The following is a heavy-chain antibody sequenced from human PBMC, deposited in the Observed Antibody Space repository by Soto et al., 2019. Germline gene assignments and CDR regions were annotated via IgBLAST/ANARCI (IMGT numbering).Heavy chain of an antibody. V-gene: IGHV3-23*01. D-gene: IGHD4-17*01. CDR2: ISGSGDKT. Sequence: GGSLRLACAASGFIFSTYPMVWGRQAPGKRLEAVSSISGSGDKTYYKDSVKGRFTISRDNSKNTVDLQMNSLRPEDTAVYYCANILSTVNTYYYGMDAWGQGTTVTVSS. CDR3: ANILSTVNTYYYGMDA. J-gene: IGHJ6*02. CDR1: GFIFSTYP.